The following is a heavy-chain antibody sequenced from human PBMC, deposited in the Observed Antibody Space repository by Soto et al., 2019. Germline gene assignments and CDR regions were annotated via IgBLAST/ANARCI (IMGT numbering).Heavy chain of an antibody. CDR3: GVDSSSWRYYYYYMDV. V-gene: IGHV3-23*01. CDR1: GFTFSSYA. CDR2: ISGSGGST. D-gene: IGHD6-13*01. Sequence: GGSLRLSCAASGFTFSSYAMSWVRQAPGKGLEWVSAISGSGGSTYYADSVKGRFTISRDNSKNTLYLQMNSLRAEDTAVYYCGVDSSSWRYYYYYMDVWGKGTTVTVSS. J-gene: IGHJ6*03.